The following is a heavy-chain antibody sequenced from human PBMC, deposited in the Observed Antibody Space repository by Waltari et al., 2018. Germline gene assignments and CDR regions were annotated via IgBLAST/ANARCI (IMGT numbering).Heavy chain of an antibody. V-gene: IGHV4-59*11. CDR2: IYYSGST. CDR1: GGSISSHY. J-gene: IGHJ3*02. CDR3: AREYAFDI. Sequence: QVQLQESGPGLVKPSETLSLTCTVSGGSISSHYWSWIRQPPGKGLEWIGYIYYSGSTNYNPSLKSRVTISVDTSKNQFSLKLSSMTAADTAVYYCAREYAFDIWGQGTMVTVSS.